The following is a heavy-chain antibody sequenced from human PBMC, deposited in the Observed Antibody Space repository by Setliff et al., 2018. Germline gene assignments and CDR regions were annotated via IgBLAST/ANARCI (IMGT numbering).Heavy chain of an antibody. J-gene: IGHJ2*01. V-gene: IGHV4-59*01. Sequence: SETLSLTCTVSGGSIGSSFWNWIRQSPGKGLEWIGYKSNRGDTNSNPSLRSRLTMSVDTSKSQLSLNLTSVTAADTAVYFCARAVDSSGYFPYWYFDLWG. CDR2: KSNRGDT. CDR3: ARAVDSSGYFPYWYFDL. CDR1: GGSIGSSF. D-gene: IGHD3-22*01.